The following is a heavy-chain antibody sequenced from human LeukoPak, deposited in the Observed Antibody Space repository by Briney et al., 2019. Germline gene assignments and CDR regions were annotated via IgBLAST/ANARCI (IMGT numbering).Heavy chain of an antibody. Sequence: PSETLSLTCAVSGGSMSNYWWNWIRQPPGKGLEWIGYIYYDGSTYYNPALNSRVTISIDTSKNQFSLKLNSVTAADTAVYYCARRLCSSLTCNIGPSGNWLDPWGQGTLVTVSS. CDR3: ARRLCSSLTCNIGPSGNWLDP. V-gene: IGHV4-59*08. CDR2: IYYDGST. CDR1: GGSMSNYW. D-gene: IGHD2-2*02. J-gene: IGHJ5*02.